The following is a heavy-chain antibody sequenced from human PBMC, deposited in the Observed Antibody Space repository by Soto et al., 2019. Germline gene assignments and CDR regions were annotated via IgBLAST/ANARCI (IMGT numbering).Heavy chain of an antibody. Sequence: SETLSLTCTVSGGSISSGGYFWSWVRQHPGKGLEWIWNIYYSGRTYYNPSLKSRVTISVDTSKNQFSLKLSSVTAADTAVYYCARFAKEENPKVGSWYYFDYWGQGTRVT. J-gene: IGHJ4*02. CDR1: GGSISSGGYF. D-gene: IGHD6-13*01. CDR2: IYYSGRT. V-gene: IGHV4-31*03. CDR3: ARFAKEENPKVGSWYYFDY.